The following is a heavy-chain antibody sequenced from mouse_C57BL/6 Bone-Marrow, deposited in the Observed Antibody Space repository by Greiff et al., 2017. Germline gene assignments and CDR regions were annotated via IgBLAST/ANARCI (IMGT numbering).Heavy chain of an antibody. CDR3: ARGGMLFFDY. CDR2: IYYSGTI. V-gene: IGHV3-5*01. Sequence: DVQLQESGPGLVKPSQTVFLTCTVTGISITTGNYRWSWIRQFPGNKLEWIGYIYYSGTITYNPSLTSRTTITRDTPKNQLFLEMNSLTAEDTATYYCARGGMLFFDYWGQGTTLTVSS. J-gene: IGHJ2*01. CDR1: GISITTGNYR.